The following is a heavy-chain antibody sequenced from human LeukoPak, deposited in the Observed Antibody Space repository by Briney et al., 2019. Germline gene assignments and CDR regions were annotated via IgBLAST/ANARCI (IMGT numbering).Heavy chain of an antibody. J-gene: IGHJ4*02. D-gene: IGHD2-2*02. Sequence: GGSLRLSCAASGFTFSSYGMHWVRQAPGKGLEWVAFIRYDGSNKYYADSVKGRFTISRDNSKNTLYLQMNSLRAEDTAVYYCAKDQPTRGYCSSTSCYKDYWGQGTLVTVSS. V-gene: IGHV3-30*02. CDR1: GFTFSSYG. CDR2: IRYDGSNK. CDR3: AKDQPTRGYCSSTSCYKDY.